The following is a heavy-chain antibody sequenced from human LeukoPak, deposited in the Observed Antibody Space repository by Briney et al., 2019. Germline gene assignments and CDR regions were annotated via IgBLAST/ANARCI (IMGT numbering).Heavy chain of an antibody. CDR2: IYSSGNT. D-gene: IGHD3-3*01. Sequence: SETLSLTCSVSGGSIFNYYWIWIRQPPGKGLEWIGNIYSSGNTNYNPSLKSRVTISVDTSKNQFSLKLSSVTAADTAVYYCARQFWSGYPRFDYWGQGNLVTVYS. J-gene: IGHJ4*02. CDR1: GGSIFNYY. CDR3: ARQFWSGYPRFDY. V-gene: IGHV4-59*01.